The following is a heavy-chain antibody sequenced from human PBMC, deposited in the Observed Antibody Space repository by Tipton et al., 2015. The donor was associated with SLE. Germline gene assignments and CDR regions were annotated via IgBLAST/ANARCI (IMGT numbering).Heavy chain of an antibody. D-gene: IGHD2-15*01. CDR3: VRIDSWAFDF. CDR2: IAPDGSQE. Sequence: SLRLSCAASGFTFSNYWMNWVRQAPGKGLVCVARIAPDGSQEYYEDSVRGRFTISRDNAQNSLYLQMNSLRAEDTAVYYCVRIDSWAFDFWGQGTLVTVSS. CDR1: GFTFSNYW. V-gene: IGHV3-7*01. J-gene: IGHJ4*02.